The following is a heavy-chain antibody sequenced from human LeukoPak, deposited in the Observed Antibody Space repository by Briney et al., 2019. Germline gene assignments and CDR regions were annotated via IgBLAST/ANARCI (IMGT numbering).Heavy chain of an antibody. Sequence: ASVKVSCKASGYTFTSYGISWVRQAPGQGLEWMGWVSAKSGNTNYAQKFQGRVTMTTDTSTNTAYMELRSLRSDDTAAYFCARDGSGSYMPFDYWGQGTLVTVSS. V-gene: IGHV1-18*01. CDR3: ARDGSGSYMPFDY. J-gene: IGHJ4*02. CDR2: VSAKSGNT. CDR1: GYTFTSYG. D-gene: IGHD3-10*01.